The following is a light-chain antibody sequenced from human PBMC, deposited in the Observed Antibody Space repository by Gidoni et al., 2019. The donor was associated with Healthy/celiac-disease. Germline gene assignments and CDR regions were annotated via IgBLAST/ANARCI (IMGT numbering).Light chain of an antibody. CDR1: QGISSY. CDR2: AAS. Sequence: IQLTQSPSSLSASVGDRVTITFRASQGISSYLAWYQQKPGKAPKLLSYAASTLQSGVPSRFSGSGSGTDFTLTISSLQPEDFATYYCQQLNSYPIFTFGPXTKVDIK. J-gene: IGKJ3*01. V-gene: IGKV1-9*01. CDR3: QQLNSYPIFT.